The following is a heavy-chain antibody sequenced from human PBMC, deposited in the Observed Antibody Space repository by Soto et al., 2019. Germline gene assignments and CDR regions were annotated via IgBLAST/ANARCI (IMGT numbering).Heavy chain of an antibody. CDR3: ARLGYDYIWGSYRADYYYYMDV. CDR2: IYYSGST. D-gene: IGHD3-16*02. J-gene: IGHJ6*03. V-gene: IGHV4-31*03. CDR1: GGSISSGGYY. Sequence: SETLSLTCTVSGGSISSGGYYWSWIRQHPGKGLERIGYIYYSGSTYYNPSLKSRVTISVDTSKNQFSLILSSVTAADTAVYYCARLGYDYIWGSYRADYYYYMDVWGKGTTVTVSS.